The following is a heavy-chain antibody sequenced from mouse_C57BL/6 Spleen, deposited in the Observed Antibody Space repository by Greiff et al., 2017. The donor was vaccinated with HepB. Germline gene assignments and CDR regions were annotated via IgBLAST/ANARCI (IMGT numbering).Heavy chain of an antibody. CDR3: TRSDGYSYAMDY. V-gene: IGHV1-15*01. Sequence: QVPVKQSGAELVRPGASVTLSCKASGYTFTDSEMHWVKQTPVHGLEWIGAIDPETGGTAYNQKCKGKAILTADKSSSTAYMELLSLTSEDSAVYYCTRSDGYSYAMDYWGQGTSVTVSS. D-gene: IGHD2-3*01. J-gene: IGHJ4*01. CDR2: IDPETGGT. CDR1: GYTFTDSE.